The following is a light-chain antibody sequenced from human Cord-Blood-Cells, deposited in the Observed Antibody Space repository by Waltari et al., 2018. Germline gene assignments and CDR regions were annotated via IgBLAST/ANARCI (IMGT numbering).Light chain of an antibody. CDR2: AAS. CDR3: QQSNSTPLT. CDR1: QIISSY. J-gene: IGKJ5*01. V-gene: IGKV1-39*01. Sequence: DIKMTQSQSSLSASVGDRVTITSRASQIISSYLNWYQQKPGKAPKLLIYAASSLQSGVPSRFSGSGSGTDFTLTISSLQPEDFTTYYCQQSNSTPLTFGQGTRLEIK.